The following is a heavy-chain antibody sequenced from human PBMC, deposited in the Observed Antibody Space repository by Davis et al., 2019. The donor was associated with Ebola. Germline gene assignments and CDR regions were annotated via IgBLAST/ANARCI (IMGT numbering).Heavy chain of an antibody. J-gene: IGHJ4*02. CDR2: ISHDGTIT. D-gene: IGHD3-10*02. CDR3: SRDVQFEFYDY. CDR1: GFAFSSYV. Sequence: PGGSLRLSCAASGFAFSSYVMHWVRQAPGKGLVWVSRISHDGTITTYADSVRGRFTVSRDNAQNTLYLQMNSLTVEDTAVYYCSRDVQFEFYDYWGQGTLVTVSS. V-gene: IGHV3-74*01.